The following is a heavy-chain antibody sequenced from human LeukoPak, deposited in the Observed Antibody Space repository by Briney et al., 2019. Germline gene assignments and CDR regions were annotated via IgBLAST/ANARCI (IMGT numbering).Heavy chain of an antibody. J-gene: IGHJ4*02. D-gene: IGHD7-27*01. CDR1: GVSVSSGSYY. V-gene: IGHV4-61*01. CDR3: AGAIAPKNWGAAYYFDY. Sequence: SETLSLTCTVSGVSVSSGSYYWSWIRQPPGKGLEWIGYIYYSGSTNYNPSLKSRVTMSVDTSKNQFSLQLSSVTAADTAVYYCAGAIAPKNWGAAYYFDYWGQGALATVSS. CDR2: IYYSGST.